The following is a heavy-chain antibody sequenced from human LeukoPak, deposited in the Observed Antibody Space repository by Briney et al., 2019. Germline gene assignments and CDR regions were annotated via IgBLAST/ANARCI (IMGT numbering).Heavy chain of an antibody. CDR1: GFTFSNYA. CDR3: AKGRGYCTGGSCYSDY. Sequence: PGGSLRLSCTASGFTFSNYAMSWVRQAPGKGLEWVSTISGSDGSTYYADSVKGRFTISRDNCKNTLYLQMNSLRVEDTAIYYCAKGRGYCTGGSCYSDYWGQGTLVTVSS. CDR2: ISGSDGST. J-gene: IGHJ4*02. D-gene: IGHD2-15*01. V-gene: IGHV3-23*01.